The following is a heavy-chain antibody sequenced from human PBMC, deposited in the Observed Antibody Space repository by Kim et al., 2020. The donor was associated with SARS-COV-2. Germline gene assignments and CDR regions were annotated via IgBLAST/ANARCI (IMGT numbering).Heavy chain of an antibody. D-gene: IGHD5-12*01. J-gene: IGHJ4*02. V-gene: IGHV4-30-2*03. CDR3: ARRSGGWLQQYYFDY. Sequence: PSLESRVTISVAPSKNQFSLKRRSVTAADTAVYYCARRSGGWLQQYYFDYWGQGTLVTVSS.